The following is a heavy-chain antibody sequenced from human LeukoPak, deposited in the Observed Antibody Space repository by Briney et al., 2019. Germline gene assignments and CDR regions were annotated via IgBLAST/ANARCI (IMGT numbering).Heavy chain of an antibody. CDR3: ADGYYYDSSGYYIPAGYFQH. Sequence: SETLSLTCTVSGGSISSSSYYWGWIRQPPGKGLEWIGSIYYSGSTYYNPSLKSRVTISVDTSKNQFSLKLSSVTAADTAVYYCADGYYYDSSGYYIPAGYFQHWGQGTLVTVSS. CDR1: GGSISSSSYY. J-gene: IGHJ1*01. CDR2: IYYSGST. D-gene: IGHD3-22*01. V-gene: IGHV4-39*01.